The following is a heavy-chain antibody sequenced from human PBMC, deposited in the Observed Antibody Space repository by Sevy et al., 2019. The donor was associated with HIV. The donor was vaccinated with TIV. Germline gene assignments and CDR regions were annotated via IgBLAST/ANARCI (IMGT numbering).Heavy chain of an antibody. V-gene: IGHV3-23*01. D-gene: IGHD5-12*01. J-gene: IGHJ4*02. Sequence: GGSLRLSCAASGFTFSSYAMSWVRQAPGKGLEWVSAISGSGGSTYYADSVKGRFTISRDNSKNTLYLQMNSLGAEDTAVYYCAALRGSGYECFDYWGQGTLVTVSS. CDR1: GFTFSSYA. CDR2: ISGSGGST. CDR3: AALRGSGYECFDY.